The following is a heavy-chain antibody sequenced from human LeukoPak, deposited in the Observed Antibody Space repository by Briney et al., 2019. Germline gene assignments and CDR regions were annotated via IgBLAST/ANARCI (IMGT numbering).Heavy chain of an antibody. Sequence: ASVKVSCKASGYTFTGNHLHWVRQAPGQGLEWMGRINPNNGATNYAQKLQGRVTITGDTSISTAYMELSSLRSDDTAVYYCTRESGSYHGNDYWGQGTLVTVSS. CDR1: GYTFTGNH. CDR3: TRESGSYHGNDY. V-gene: IGHV1-2*06. J-gene: IGHJ4*02. CDR2: INPNNGAT. D-gene: IGHD1-26*01.